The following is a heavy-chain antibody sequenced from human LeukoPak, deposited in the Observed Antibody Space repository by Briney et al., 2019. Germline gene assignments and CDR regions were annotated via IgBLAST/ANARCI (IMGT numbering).Heavy chain of an antibody. CDR3: ARGGGVYCSSTSCYAVDY. CDR1: GFTFSSYS. D-gene: IGHD2-2*01. Sequence: PGGSLRLSCAASGFTFSSYSMNWVRQAPGKGLEWVSYISSSSSTIYYADSVKGRFTISRDNSKNTLYLQMNSLRAEDTAVYYCARGGGVYCSSTSCYAVDYWGQGTLVTVSS. J-gene: IGHJ4*02. CDR2: ISSSSSTI. V-gene: IGHV3-48*01.